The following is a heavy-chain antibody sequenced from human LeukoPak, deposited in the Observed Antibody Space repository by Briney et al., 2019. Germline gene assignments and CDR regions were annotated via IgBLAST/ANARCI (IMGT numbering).Heavy chain of an antibody. CDR2: INHSGST. J-gene: IGHJ6*02. V-gene: IGHV4-34*01. Sequence: SETLSLTCAVYGGSFSGYYWSWIRQPPGKGLEWIGEINHSGSTNYNPSLESRVTISVDTSKNQFSLKLSSVTAADTAVYYCASLIVVVPASLYYYGMDVWGQGTTVTVSS. CDR1: GGSFSGYY. CDR3: ASLIVVVPASLYYYGMDV. D-gene: IGHD2-2*01.